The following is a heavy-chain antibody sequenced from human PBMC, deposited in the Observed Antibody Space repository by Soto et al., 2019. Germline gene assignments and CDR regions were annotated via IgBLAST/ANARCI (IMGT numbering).Heavy chain of an antibody. D-gene: IGHD3-16*02. CDR1: GFTFSSYA. CDR3: AKDSPDMITFGGVIVQTKQPFDY. J-gene: IGHJ4*02. Sequence: GGSLRLSCAASGFTFSSYAMSWVRQAPGKGLEWVSAISGSGGSTSYADSVKGRFTISRDNSKNTLYLQMNSLRAEDTAVYYCAKDSPDMITFGGVIVQTKQPFDYWGQGTLVTVSS. CDR2: ISGSGGST. V-gene: IGHV3-23*01.